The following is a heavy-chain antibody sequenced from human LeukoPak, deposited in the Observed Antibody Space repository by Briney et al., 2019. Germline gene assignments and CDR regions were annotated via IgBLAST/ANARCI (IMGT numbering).Heavy chain of an antibody. CDR3: ARDLYSGSYYDFDY. CDR1: GFSFSDYN. D-gene: IGHD1-26*01. Sequence: GGSLRLSCAASGFSFSDYNMNWVRQAPGKGLEWVAYISSSSSTTHYADSVTGRFSISRDNAKNSLYLQMNSLRVEDTAVYYCARDLYSGSYYDFDYWGQGTLVTVSS. J-gene: IGHJ4*02. V-gene: IGHV3-48*01. CDR2: ISSSSSTT.